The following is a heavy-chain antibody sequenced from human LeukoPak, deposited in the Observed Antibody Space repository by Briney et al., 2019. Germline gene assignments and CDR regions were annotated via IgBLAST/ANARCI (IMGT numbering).Heavy chain of an antibody. Sequence: SETLSLACTVSGDSISSSSYYWGWIRQPPGKGLEWVGSTHYSGSTYYSPSLKSRATISVDTSKNQFSLKLSSVTASDTAVYYCARHDGYTNFDYWGQGTLVTVSS. CDR2: THYSGST. D-gene: IGHD5-24*01. J-gene: IGHJ4*02. V-gene: IGHV4-39*01. CDR1: GDSISSSSYY. CDR3: ARHDGYTNFDY.